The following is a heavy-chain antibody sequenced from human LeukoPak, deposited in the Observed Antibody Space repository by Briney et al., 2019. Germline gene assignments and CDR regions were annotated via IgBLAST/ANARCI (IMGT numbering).Heavy chain of an antibody. CDR1: GYTFTSYG. CDR2: NSAYNGNT. CDR3: ARRNYDSSGYYYFDY. Sequence: ASVKVSCKASGYTFTSYGISWVRQAPGQGLEWMGWNSAYNGNTNYAQKLQGRVTMTTDTSTSTAYMELRSLRSDDTAVYYCARRNYDSSGYYYFDYWGQGTLVTVSS. V-gene: IGHV1-18*01. J-gene: IGHJ4*02. D-gene: IGHD3-22*01.